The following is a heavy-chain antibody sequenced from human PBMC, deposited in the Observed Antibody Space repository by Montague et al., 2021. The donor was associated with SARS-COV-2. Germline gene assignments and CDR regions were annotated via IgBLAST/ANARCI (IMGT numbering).Heavy chain of an antibody. CDR3: ARAYCGGDCYFYWYFDL. CDR2: TYYRSKWYN. CDR1: GDSVSSNIAT. V-gene: IGHV6-1*01. Sequence: CAISGDSVSSNIATWNWIRQSPPRGLEWLGRTYYRSKWYNDYAVSVKSRVIINPATSNNRISLQLNSVTPEDTAVYYCARAYCGGDCYFYWYFDLWGRGTLVTVSS. D-gene: IGHD2-21*02. J-gene: IGHJ2*01.